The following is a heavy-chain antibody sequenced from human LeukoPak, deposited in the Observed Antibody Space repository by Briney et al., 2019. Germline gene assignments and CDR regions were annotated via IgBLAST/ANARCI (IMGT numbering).Heavy chain of an antibody. V-gene: IGHV4-59*01. CDR1: GGSINSYY. Sequence: PSETPSLTCTVSGGSINSYYWSWIRQPPGKGLEWIGYIYYSGSTNYNPSLKSRVTISVDTSKNQFSLKLSSVTAADMAVYYCARAPNGRGDWFDPWGQGTLVTVSS. D-gene: IGHD2-8*01. CDR3: ARAPNGRGDWFDP. J-gene: IGHJ5*02. CDR2: IYYSGST.